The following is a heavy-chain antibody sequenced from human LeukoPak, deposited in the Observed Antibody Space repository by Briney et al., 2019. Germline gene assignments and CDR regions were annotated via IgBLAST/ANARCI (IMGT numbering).Heavy chain of an antibody. J-gene: IGHJ5*02. Sequence: GGSLRLSCAASGFTFSSYGMHWVRQAPGKGLEWVSFIQYDGTNKYYADSVKGRFTISRDNSKNTLYLQMNSLRAEDTAVYYCAKSAGDEPGYCSGGSCYSHNWFDPWGQGTLVTVSS. CDR1: GFTFSSYG. V-gene: IGHV3-30*02. CDR3: AKSAGDEPGYCSGGSCYSHNWFDP. D-gene: IGHD2-15*01. CDR2: IQYDGTNK.